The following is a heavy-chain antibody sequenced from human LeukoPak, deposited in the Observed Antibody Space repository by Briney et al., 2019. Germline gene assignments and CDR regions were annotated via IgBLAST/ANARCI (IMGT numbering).Heavy chain of an antibody. D-gene: IGHD1-26*01. Sequence: SVKVSCKASGGTFSSYAISWVRQAPGQGLEWMGRIIPIFGTANYAQKFQGRVTITTDESTSTAYMELSSLRSEDTAVYYCARCPTELVASYAFDIWGQGTMVTVSS. V-gene: IGHV1-69*05. CDR2: IIPIFGTA. CDR1: GGTFSSYA. CDR3: ARCPTELVASYAFDI. J-gene: IGHJ3*02.